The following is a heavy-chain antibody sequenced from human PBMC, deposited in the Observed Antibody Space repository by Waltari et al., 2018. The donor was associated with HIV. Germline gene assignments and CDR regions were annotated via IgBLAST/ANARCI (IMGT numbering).Heavy chain of an antibody. J-gene: IGHJ4*02. CDR1: GFTFSSYT. Sequence: EVQLVESGGGLVKPGGSLRLSCEASGFTFSSYTMNWVRQAPGKGLAWVSSISSSSSDIYYAVSVKGRFTISRDNAKNSLFLQMSSLRAEDMAVYYCARASRGVAVAGFDYWGQGILVTVSS. D-gene: IGHD6-19*01. CDR2: ISSSSSDI. V-gene: IGHV3-21*01. CDR3: ARASRGVAVAGFDY.